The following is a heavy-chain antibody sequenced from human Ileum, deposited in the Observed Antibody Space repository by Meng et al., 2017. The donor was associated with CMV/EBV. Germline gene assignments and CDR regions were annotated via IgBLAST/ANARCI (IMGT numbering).Heavy chain of an antibody. J-gene: IGHJ4*02. D-gene: IGHD2-21*01. CDR1: GFTFSSYS. CDR3: ARDGNLVIARSPDY. Sequence: GESLKISCAASGFTFSSYSMNWVRQAPGKGLEWVSSISSSSSYIYYADSVKGRFTISRDNAKNSLYLQMNSLRAEDTAVYYCARDGNLVIARSPDYWGQGTLVTVSS. V-gene: IGHV3-21*01. CDR2: ISSSSSYI.